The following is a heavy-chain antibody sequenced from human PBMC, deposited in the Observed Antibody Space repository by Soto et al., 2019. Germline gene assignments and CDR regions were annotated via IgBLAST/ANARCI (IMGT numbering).Heavy chain of an antibody. CDR3: AREGGGSFDP. CDR1: GGSISSDY. CDR2: IHYSGST. V-gene: IGHV4-59*01. Sequence: QVQLQESGPGLVKPSETLSLTCIVSGGSISSDYWSWIRQPPGKGLEWIGYIHYSGSTNYNPSLKSRVTISVDTSKNQFSLKLSSVTAADKAVYYCAREGGGSFDPWGQGTLVTVSS. J-gene: IGHJ5*02. D-gene: IGHD5-12*01.